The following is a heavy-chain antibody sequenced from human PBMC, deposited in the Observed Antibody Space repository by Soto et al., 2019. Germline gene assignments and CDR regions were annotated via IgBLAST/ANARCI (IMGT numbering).Heavy chain of an antibody. V-gene: IGHV1-69*13. CDR1: GGTFSSYA. J-gene: IGHJ6*02. CDR2: IIPIFGTT. CDR3: ARVMGDIVVVPAAIAPRERVYYYYGMDV. Sequence: GASVKVCCKASGGTFSSYAISWVRQAPGQGLEWMGGIIPIFGTTNYAQKFQGRVTITADESTSTAYMELSSPRSEDTAVYYCARVMGDIVVVPAAIAPRERVYYYYGMDVWGQGTTVTVS. D-gene: IGHD2-2*02.